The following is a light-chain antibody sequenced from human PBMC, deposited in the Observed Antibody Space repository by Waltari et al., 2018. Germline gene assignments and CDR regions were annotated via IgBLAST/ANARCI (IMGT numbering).Light chain of an antibody. CDR2: WAS. J-gene: IGKJ1*01. Sequence: DTVMTQSPDSLAVSLGERATINCKSSQIVLYSSNNKNYLAWYQQKPGQPPKLLVYWASTRESGIPDRFSGSGSGTDFTLTISSLQAEDVAVYYCQQYYSLPWTFGQGTKVEIK. CDR3: QQYYSLPWT. V-gene: IGKV4-1*01. CDR1: QIVLYSSNNKNY.